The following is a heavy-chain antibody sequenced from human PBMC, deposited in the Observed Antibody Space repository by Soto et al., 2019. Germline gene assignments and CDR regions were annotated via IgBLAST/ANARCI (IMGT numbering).Heavy chain of an antibody. CDR3: ARRKQSGYYTPYHYYGMDV. CDR1: GYSFTSYW. D-gene: IGHD3-3*01. CDR2: IYPGDSDT. J-gene: IGHJ6*02. V-gene: IGHV5-51*01. Sequence: GESLKISCKGSGYSFTSYWIGWVRQMPGKGLEWMGIIYPGDSDTRYSPSFQGQVTISADKSISTAYLQWSSLKASDTAMYYCARRKQSGYYTPYHYYGMDVWGQGTTVTVSS.